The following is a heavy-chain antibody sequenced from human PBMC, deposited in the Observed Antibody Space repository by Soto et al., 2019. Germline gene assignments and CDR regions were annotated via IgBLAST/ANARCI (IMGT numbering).Heavy chain of an antibody. CDR1: GYPFPSNG. CDR2: ISAANGNT. Sequence: GAPVKVSCKASGYPFPSNGVSWVPQAPGQGLEWMGWISAANGNTKYAQKLQGRVTMTTDTSTSTAYMEVRSLRSDDTAMYYCARTGGDLTTDFDYWGQGTLVTVSS. J-gene: IGHJ4*02. D-gene: IGHD4-4*01. V-gene: IGHV1-18*04. CDR3: ARTGGDLTTDFDY.